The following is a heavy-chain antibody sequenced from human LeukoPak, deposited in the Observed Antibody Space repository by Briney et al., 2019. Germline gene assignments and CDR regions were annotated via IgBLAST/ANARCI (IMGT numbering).Heavy chain of an antibody. J-gene: IGHJ4*02. Sequence: SETLSLTCTVSGGSINSYYWSWIRQPPGKGLEWIGYIYYSETTNYNPSLKSRVTISVATSKNQFSLNLSSVTAADTAVYYCARGGGGGYSSGWYDYWGQGTLVTVSS. CDR3: ARGGGGGYSSGWYDY. D-gene: IGHD6-19*01. V-gene: IGHV4-59*01. CDR2: IYYSETT. CDR1: GGSINSYY.